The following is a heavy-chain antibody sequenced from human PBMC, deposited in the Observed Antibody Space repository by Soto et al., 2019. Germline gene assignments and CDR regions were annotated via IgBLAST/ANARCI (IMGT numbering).Heavy chain of an antibody. CDR1: GYTFTSYD. D-gene: IGHD2-15*01. CDR3: ARVVVAATSWFDP. J-gene: IGHJ5*02. CDR2: MNPNSGNT. V-gene: IGHV1-8*01. Sequence: ASVKVSCKASGYTFTSYDINWVRQATGQGLEWMGWMNPNSGNTGYAQKFQGRVTMTRNTSISTAYMELSSLRSEDTAVYYRARVVVAATSWFDPWGQGTLVTVSS.